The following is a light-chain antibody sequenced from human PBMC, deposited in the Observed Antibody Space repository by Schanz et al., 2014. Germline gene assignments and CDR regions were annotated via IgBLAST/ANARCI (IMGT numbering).Light chain of an antibody. CDR2: DTT. CDR3: LLQYSGGTRV. J-gene: IGLJ3*02. V-gene: IGLV7-46*01. Sequence: QAVVTQEPSLTVSPGGTVTLTCGSSTGTVTSGHYPYWFQQKPGQAPKTLIYDTTFKHSWTPARFSASLLGGKAALTLSGVQRDDEADYYCLLQYSGGTRVFGGGTKLTVL. CDR1: TGTVTSGHY.